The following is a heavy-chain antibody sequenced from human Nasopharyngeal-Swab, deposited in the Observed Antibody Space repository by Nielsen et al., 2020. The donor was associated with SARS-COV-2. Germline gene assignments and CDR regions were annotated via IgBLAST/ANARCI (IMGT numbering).Heavy chain of an antibody. V-gene: IGHV3-23*01. CDR2: ISGSGGST. J-gene: IGHJ3*02. D-gene: IGHD5-24*01. CDR1: GFTFSSYA. Sequence: GGSLRLSCAASGFTFSSYAMSWVRQAPGKGLEWVSAISGSGGSTYYADSVKGRFTISRDNSKNMLYLQMNSLRAEDTAVYYCAKSKGMADAFDIWGQGTMVTVSS. CDR3: AKSKGMADAFDI.